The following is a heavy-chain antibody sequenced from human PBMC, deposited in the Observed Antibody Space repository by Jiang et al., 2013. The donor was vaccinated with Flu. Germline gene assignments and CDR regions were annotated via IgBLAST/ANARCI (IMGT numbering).Heavy chain of an antibody. V-gene: IGHV4-30-4*01. Sequence: GPGLVKPSQTLSLTCNVSGGSISSGDCYWSWIRQPPGKDLEWIGYIYYSGSTYYNPSLKSRVTISIDTSRNQFSLKLSSVTAADTAIYYCARDGMDYHDSGGFDVWGQGTMVTVSS. CDR1: GGSISSGDCY. J-gene: IGHJ3*01. D-gene: IGHD3-22*01. CDR2: IYYSGST. CDR3: ARDGMDYHDSGGFDV.